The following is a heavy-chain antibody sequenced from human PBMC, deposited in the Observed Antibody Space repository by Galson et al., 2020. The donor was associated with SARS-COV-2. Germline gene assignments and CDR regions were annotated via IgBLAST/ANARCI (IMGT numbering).Heavy chain of an antibody. CDR3: ARVGVWFGELLLYGVYFDY. CDR1: GFTVSSNY. Sequence: GESLKISCAASGFTVSSNYMSWVRQAPGKGLEWVSVIYSGGSTYYADSVKGRFTISRDNSKNTLYLQMNSLRAEDTAVYYCARVGVWFGELLLYGVYFDYWGQGTLVTVSS. D-gene: IGHD3-10*01. V-gene: IGHV3-66*01. J-gene: IGHJ4*02. CDR2: IYSGGST.